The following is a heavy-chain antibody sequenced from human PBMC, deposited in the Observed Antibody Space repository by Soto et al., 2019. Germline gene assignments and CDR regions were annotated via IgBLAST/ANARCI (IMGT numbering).Heavy chain of an antibody. CDR3: SRPDPFTPAGPY. D-gene: IGHD2-2*01. CDR1: GDSITSSYW. V-gene: IGHV4-4*02. J-gene: IGHJ4*02. CDR2: IYHSGIT. Sequence: SETLSLTCAVSGDSITSSYWSWLRQPPGKGLEWIADIYHSGITNYNPSLRSRVIISLDRSRNQFSLQLKSLSAADTAVYYCSRPDPFTPAGPYWGQGTLVTVS.